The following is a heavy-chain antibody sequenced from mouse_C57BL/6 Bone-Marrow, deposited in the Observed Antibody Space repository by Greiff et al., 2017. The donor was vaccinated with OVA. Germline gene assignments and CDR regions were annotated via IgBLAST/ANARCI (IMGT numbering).Heavy chain of an antibody. J-gene: IGHJ2*01. Sequence: EVQVVESGGGLVKPGGSLKLSCAASGFTFSSYTMSWVRQTPEKRLEWVATISGGGGNTYYPDSVKGRFTISRDNAKNTLYLQMSSLRSEDTALYYCARRSYYYGSSFDDWGQGTTLTVSS. D-gene: IGHD1-1*01. V-gene: IGHV5-9*01. CDR1: GFTFSSYT. CDR2: ISGGGGNT. CDR3: ARRSYYYGSSFDD.